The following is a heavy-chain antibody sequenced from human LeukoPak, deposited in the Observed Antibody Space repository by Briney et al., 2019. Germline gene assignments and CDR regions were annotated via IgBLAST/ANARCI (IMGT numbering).Heavy chain of an antibody. CDR3: ARERQPPTRGMDV. V-gene: IGHV3-13*01. Sequence: PGGSLRLSCAASGFTFSSYDMHWVRQATGKGLEWASAIGTAGDTYYPGSVKGRFTISRENAKNSLYLQMNSLRAGDTAVYYCARERQPPTRGMDVWGQGTTVTVSS. CDR1: GFTFSSYD. J-gene: IGHJ6*02. CDR2: IGTAGDT.